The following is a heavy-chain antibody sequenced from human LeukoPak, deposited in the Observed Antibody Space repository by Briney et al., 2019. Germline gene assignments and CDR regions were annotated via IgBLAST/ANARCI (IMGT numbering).Heavy chain of an antibody. V-gene: IGHV4-4*02. CDR2: IYHSGST. J-gene: IGHJ5*02. D-gene: IGHD5/OR15-5a*01. CDR3: ASIVSRSNWFDP. Sequence: SETLSLTCAVSGGSISSSNWWSWVRQPPGKGLEWIGEIYHSGSTNYNPSLKSRVTISVDKPKNQFSLKLNSVTAADTAVYYWASIVSRSNWFDPWGQGALVTVSS. CDR1: GGSISSSNW.